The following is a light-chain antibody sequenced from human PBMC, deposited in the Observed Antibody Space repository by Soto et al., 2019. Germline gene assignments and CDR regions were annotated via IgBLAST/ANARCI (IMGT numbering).Light chain of an antibody. J-gene: IGKJ1*01. CDR2: AAS. CDR1: QSISSY. V-gene: IGKV1-39*01. Sequence: DIQMTQSPSSLSASVGDRVTTTCRASQSISSYLNWYQQKPGKAPKLLIYAASSLQSGVPSRFSGSGSGTDFTLTISCLQSEDFATYYCQQYYSYPPWTFGQGTKVDNK. CDR3: QQYYSYPPWT.